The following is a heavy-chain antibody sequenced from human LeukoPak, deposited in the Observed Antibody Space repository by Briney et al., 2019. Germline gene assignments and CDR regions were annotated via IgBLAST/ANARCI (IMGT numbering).Heavy chain of an antibody. D-gene: IGHD4-11*01. CDR3: ARDHDYNHFDY. J-gene: IGHJ4*02. CDR2: ISSSSSTI. V-gene: IGHV3-48*01. Sequence: GGSLRLSCAASGFTFSSYSMNWVRQAPGKGLEWVSYISSSSSTIYYADSVKGRFTISRDNAKNSLYLQMNSLRAEDTAVYYCARDHDYNHFDYWGQGTLVTVSS. CDR1: GFTFSSYS.